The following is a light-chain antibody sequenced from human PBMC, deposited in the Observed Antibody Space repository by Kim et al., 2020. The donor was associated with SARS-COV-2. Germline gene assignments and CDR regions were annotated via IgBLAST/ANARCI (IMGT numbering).Light chain of an antibody. Sequence: EIVMTQSPATLSVSPGERATLSCRASQSVSSNLAWYQQKPGQAPRLLIYGASTRATGIPARFSGSGSGTEFTLTISSLQSEDFAVYYCQQDNNWPPITFGQGTRVENK. CDR3: QQDNNWPPIT. J-gene: IGKJ5*01. V-gene: IGKV3-15*01. CDR1: QSVSSN. CDR2: GAS.